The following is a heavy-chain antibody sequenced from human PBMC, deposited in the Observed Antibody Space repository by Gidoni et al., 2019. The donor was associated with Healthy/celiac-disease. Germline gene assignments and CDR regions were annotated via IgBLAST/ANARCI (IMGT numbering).Heavy chain of an antibody. CDR1: GFTFSSYA. CDR3: AKEALHDSSGYYSYYFDY. V-gene: IGHV3-23*01. CDR2: ISGSGGST. Sequence: EVQLLESGGGLVQPGGSLRLSCAASGFTFSSYAMSWVRQAPGKGLEWVSAISGSGGSTYYADSVKGRFTISRDNSKNTLYLQMNSLRAEDTAVYYCAKEALHDSSGYYSYYFDYWGHGTLVTVSS. J-gene: IGHJ4*01. D-gene: IGHD3-22*01.